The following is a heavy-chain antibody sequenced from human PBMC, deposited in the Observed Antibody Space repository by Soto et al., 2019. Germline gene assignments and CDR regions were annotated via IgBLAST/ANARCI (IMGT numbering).Heavy chain of an antibody. CDR2: INPNSGNI. J-gene: IGHJ4*02. D-gene: IGHD3-10*01. V-gene: IGHV1-8*01. Sequence: ASVKVSCKASGNTSTSYDINWVRQATGHGLEWMGWINPNSGNIGYAQKFQGSVTMTRDTAIRTAYMEVSRLRSDDTAVYYCARGRASGSYYLLDYWGQGTLVTVSS. CDR3: ARGRASGSYYLLDY. CDR1: GNTSTSYD.